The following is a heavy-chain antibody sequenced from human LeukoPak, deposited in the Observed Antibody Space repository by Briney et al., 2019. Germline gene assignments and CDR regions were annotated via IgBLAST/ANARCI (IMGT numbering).Heavy chain of an antibody. V-gene: IGHV1-18*01. CDR3: AMSLAAYCTPSRCYSGYFDY. CDR2: FSPYNGNA. Sequence: ASVNVSCETSGYMFTSYGVIWVRQAPGQGLEWMGWFSPYNGNAQSAHNFQGRLTMTSDTSTRTVYMVLSSLRSDDTAVYYCAMSLAAYCTPSRCYSGYFDYWGQGTLVTVSS. D-gene: IGHD2-2*01. CDR1: GYMFTSYG. J-gene: IGHJ4*02.